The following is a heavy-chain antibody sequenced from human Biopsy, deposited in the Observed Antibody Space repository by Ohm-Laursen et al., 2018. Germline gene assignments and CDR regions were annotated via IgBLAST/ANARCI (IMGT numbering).Heavy chain of an antibody. CDR1: GGSISSNYYY. CDR3: ARHGSQGYCTGGSCVDY. Sequence: GTLSLTCTVSGGSISSNYYYWGWIRQPPGKGLEWIGSIYYRGNTNYNPSLKSRVTISVDTSKNQFSLKLSSATAADTAVFYWARHGSQGYCTGGSCVDYWGQGALVTVSS. D-gene: IGHD2-15*01. V-gene: IGHV4-39*01. CDR2: IYYRGNT. J-gene: IGHJ4*02.